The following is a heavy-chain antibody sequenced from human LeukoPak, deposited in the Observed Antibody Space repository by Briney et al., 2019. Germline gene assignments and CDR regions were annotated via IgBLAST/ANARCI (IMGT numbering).Heavy chain of an antibody. CDR3: ARVGSLRITIFGVVIPDY. D-gene: IGHD3-3*01. CDR2: INPNSGGT. Sequence: ASVKVSCKASGYTFTGYYMHWVRQAPGQGLEWMGWINPNSGGTNYAQKLQGRVTMTTDTSTSTAYMELRSLRSDDTAVYYCARVGSLRITIFGVVIPDYWGQGTLVTVSS. V-gene: IGHV1-2*02. J-gene: IGHJ4*02. CDR1: GYTFTGYY.